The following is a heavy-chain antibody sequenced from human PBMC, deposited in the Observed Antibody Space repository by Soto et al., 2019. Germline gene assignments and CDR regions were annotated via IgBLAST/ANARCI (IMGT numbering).Heavy chain of an antibody. J-gene: IGHJ4*02. CDR2: INQDGSEK. Sequence: EVHLVESGGGLVQTGGSLRLSCAIFESTVSRDWMNWVRQAPGKGLEWVAHINQDGSEKYYVDTVKGRFTISRDNAKKSLHLQMTSLRPADADMYYCSGGVGDAFWGQGTLVTVSS. CDR1: ESTVSRDW. D-gene: IGHD1-26*01. V-gene: IGHV3-7*04. CDR3: SGGVGDAF.